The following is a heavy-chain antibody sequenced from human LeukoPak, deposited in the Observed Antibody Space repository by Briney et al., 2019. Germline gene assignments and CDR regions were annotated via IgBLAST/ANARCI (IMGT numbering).Heavy chain of an antibody. J-gene: IGHJ4*02. Sequence: GGSLRLSCAASGFTFSSYGMHWVRQAPGKGLEWVAFLRYDGSNKYYADSVKGRFTISRDNSKNTLYLQMNSLRAEDTAVYYCAKDVVYTPYYGGNEDYWGQGTLVTVSS. V-gene: IGHV3-30*02. CDR3: AKDVVYTPYYGGNEDY. D-gene: IGHD4-23*01. CDR2: LRYDGSNK. CDR1: GFTFSSYG.